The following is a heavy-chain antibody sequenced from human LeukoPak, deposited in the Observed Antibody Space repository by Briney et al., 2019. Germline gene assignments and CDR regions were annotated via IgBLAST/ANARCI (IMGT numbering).Heavy chain of an antibody. J-gene: IGHJ4*02. D-gene: IGHD2-15*01. V-gene: IGHV1-2*06. CDR1: GYTFTGYY. Sequence: ASVKVSCKASGYTFTGYYMHWVRQAPGQGLEWMGRINPNSGGTNYAQKFQGRATMTSDTSISTAYMELSRLRSDDTAVYYCARLVVVVAATLSSTVTTTYFDYWGQGTLVTVSS. CDR3: ARLVVVVAATLSSTVTTTYFDY. CDR2: INPNSGGT.